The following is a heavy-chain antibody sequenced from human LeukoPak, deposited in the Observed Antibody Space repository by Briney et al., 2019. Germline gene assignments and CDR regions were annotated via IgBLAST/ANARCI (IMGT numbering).Heavy chain of an antibody. CDR3: ARDRDGGFAFDI. J-gene: IGHJ3*02. CDR1: GFSFSNYV. V-gene: IGHV3-64*01. CDR2: IMPNGETR. D-gene: IGHD2-15*01. Sequence: GGSLRLSCAASGFSFSNYVMHWVRQAPGKGLEYVSAIMPNGETRGYANSMKGRFAISRDNSKNTLYLQMGSLRAEDMAIYYCARDRDGGFAFDIWGQGTLVTVSS.